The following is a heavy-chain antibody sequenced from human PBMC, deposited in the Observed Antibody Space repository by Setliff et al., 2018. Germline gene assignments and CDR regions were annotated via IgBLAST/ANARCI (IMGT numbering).Heavy chain of an antibody. J-gene: IGHJ5*02. CDR2: ISHSGST. V-gene: IGHV4-34*01. Sequence: SETLSLTCAAYGGTFSHYYWTWIRQSPGKGLEWIGEISHSGSTNYNPSLKSRVTISIDTSKDQFSLRMSSVSAADAAIYYCARGRNVAARLLDTWGQGSRVTVS. CDR3: ARGRNVAARLLDT. D-gene: IGHD6-6*01. CDR1: GGTFSHYY.